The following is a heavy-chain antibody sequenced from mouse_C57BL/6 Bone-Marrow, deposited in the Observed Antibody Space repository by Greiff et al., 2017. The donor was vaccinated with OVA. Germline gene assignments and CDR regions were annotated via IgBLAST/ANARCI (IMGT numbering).Heavy chain of an antibody. D-gene: IGHD1-1*01. CDR2: IDPSDSYT. CDR3: ARDITTVVALDY. CDR1: GYTFTSYW. J-gene: IGHJ2*01. Sequence: QVQLQQPGAELVMPGASVKLSCKASGYTFTSYWMHWVKQRPGQGLEWIGEIDPSDSYTNYNQTFKGKSTLTVDKSSSTAYMQLSSLTSEDSAVYYCARDITTVVALDYWGQGTTLTVSS. V-gene: IGHV1-69*01.